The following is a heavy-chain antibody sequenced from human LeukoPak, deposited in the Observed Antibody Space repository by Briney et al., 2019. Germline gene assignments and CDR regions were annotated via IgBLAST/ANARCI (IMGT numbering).Heavy chain of an antibody. D-gene: IGHD3-9*01. CDR1: GFTFSSYS. V-gene: IGHV3-21*01. J-gene: IGHJ3*02. Sequence: PGGSLRLSCAASGFTFSSYSMNWVRQAPGKGLERVSSISSSSSYIYYADSVKGRFTIPRDNAKNSLYLQMNSLRAEDTAVYYCARDPGMYYDILTGYYRPDCAFDIWGQGTMVTVSS. CDR2: ISSSSSYI. CDR3: ARDPGMYYDILTGYYRPDCAFDI.